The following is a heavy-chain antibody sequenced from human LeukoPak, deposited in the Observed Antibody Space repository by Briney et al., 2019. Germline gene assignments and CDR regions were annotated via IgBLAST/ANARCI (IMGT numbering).Heavy chain of an antibody. CDR3: VGYCSGGSCSN. J-gene: IGHJ4*02. Sequence: GRSLRLSCAASGFTFSSYAMHWVRQAPGKGLEWVAVISYDGSNKYYADSVKGRFTISRDNSKNTLYLQMNSLRAEDTAVYYCVGYCSGGSCSNWGQGTLVIVSS. CDR1: GFTFSSYA. V-gene: IGHV3-30*04. CDR2: ISYDGSNK. D-gene: IGHD2-15*01.